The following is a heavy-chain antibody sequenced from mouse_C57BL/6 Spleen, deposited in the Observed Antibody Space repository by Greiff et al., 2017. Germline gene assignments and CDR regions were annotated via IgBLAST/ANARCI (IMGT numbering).Heavy chain of an antibody. Sequence: QVQLQQSGAELARPGASVKLSCKASGYTFTSYGISWVKQRTGQGLEWIGEIYPRSGNTYYNEKFKGKATLTADKSSSTAYMELRSLTSEDSAVYFCARYDSNRGYFDVWSTGTTVTVSS. CDR3: ARYDSNRGYFDV. V-gene: IGHV1-81*01. J-gene: IGHJ1*03. CDR2: IYPRSGNT. D-gene: IGHD2-5*01. CDR1: GYTFTSYG.